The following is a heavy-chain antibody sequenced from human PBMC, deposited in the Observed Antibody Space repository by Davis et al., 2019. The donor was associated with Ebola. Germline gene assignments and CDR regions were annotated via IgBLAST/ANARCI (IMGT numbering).Heavy chain of an antibody. CDR3: AKDSSGYHPYFQH. V-gene: IGHV3-30*18. D-gene: IGHD3-22*01. CDR2: ISYDGSNK. CDR1: GFTSSSYV. J-gene: IGHJ1*01. Sequence: GGSLRLSCAASGFTSSSYVMHWVRQAPGKGLEWVAVISYDGSNKYYADSVKGRFTISRDNSKNTLYLQMNSLRAEDTAVYYCAKDSSGYHPYFQHWGQGTLVTVSS.